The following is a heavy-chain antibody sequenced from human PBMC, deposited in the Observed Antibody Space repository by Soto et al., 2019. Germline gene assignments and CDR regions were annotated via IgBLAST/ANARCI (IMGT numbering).Heavy chain of an antibody. Sequence: QVQLQESGPGLVKPSQTLSLTCTVSGGSISSGGYYWSWIRQHPGKGLEWIGYIYYSGSTYYNPYLNSRVTISVDTSKNQFSQKLSSVTAADTAVYYCARVGNDCTNGVCYYEAVDWGQGNLVTVSS. V-gene: IGHV4-31*03. CDR2: IYYSGST. J-gene: IGHJ4*02. CDR1: GGSISSGGYY. D-gene: IGHD2-8*01. CDR3: ARVGNDCTNGVCYYEAVD.